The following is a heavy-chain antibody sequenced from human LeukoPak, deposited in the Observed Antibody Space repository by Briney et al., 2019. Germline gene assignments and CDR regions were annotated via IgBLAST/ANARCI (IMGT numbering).Heavy chain of an antibody. CDR1: GGSISSYY. Sequence: SETLSLTCTVSGGSISSYYWSWLRQPPGEGLEWIGYVYYSGSTNYNPSLKRRVSISVDTSKNQFSLKLRSVSAADTAVYYCARSYYGSGRYGPHFDYWGRGTLVTVSS. D-gene: IGHD3-10*01. V-gene: IGHV4-59*01. J-gene: IGHJ4*02. CDR3: ARSYYGSGRYGPHFDY. CDR2: VYYSGST.